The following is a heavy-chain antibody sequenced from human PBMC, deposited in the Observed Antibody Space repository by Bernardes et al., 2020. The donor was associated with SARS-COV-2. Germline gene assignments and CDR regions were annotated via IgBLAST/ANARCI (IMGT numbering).Heavy chain of an antibody. V-gene: IGHV3-48*03. CDR3: AREGPNYCSSGRCHSDLHTFDI. J-gene: IGHJ3*02. CDR2: ISSSSTT. CDR1: GFIFSDFE. Sequence: LRLSFVASGFIFSDFEMNWVRQAPGRGLEWVSYISSSSTTYYADSVKGRFTISRDNAKNSLYLRMNSLRAEDTAVYYCAREGPNYCSSGRCHSDLHTFDIWGQGTMVTVSS. D-gene: IGHD2-15*01.